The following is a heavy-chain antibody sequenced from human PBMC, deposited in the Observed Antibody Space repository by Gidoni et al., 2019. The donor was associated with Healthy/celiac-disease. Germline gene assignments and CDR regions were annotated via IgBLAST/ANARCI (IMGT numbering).Heavy chain of an antibody. CDR1: GFTFSSYA. D-gene: IGHD4-17*01. V-gene: IGHV3-30-3*01. Sequence: QVQLVESGGGVVQPGRSRRLSCAASGFTFSSYAMHWVRQAPGKGLEWVAVISYDGSNKYYADSVKGRFTISRDNSKNTLYLQMNSLRAEDTAVYYCARGEATVVSWFDPWGQGTLVTVSS. CDR2: ISYDGSNK. J-gene: IGHJ5*02. CDR3: ARGEATVVSWFDP.